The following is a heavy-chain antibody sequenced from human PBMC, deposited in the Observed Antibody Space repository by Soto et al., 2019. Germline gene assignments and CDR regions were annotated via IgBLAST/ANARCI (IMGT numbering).Heavy chain of an antibody. Sequence: GGSLRLSCTASGFTFGDYAMSWFRQAPGKGLEWVGFIRSKAYGGTTEYAASVKDRFTISRDDSKTFAYLQMNSLKTEDTAIYYCTRGWDSSGGTNWFDPWGQGTLVTVSS. J-gene: IGHJ5*02. CDR2: IRSKAYGGTT. CDR1: GFTFGDYA. D-gene: IGHD3-22*01. V-gene: IGHV3-49*03. CDR3: TRGWDSSGGTNWFDP.